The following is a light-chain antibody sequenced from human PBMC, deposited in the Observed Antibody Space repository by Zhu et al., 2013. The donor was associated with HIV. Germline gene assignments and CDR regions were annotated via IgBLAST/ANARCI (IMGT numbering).Light chain of an antibody. CDR3: QQYGTSPLCS. CDR1: QSVSSNY. CDR2: GAS. Sequence: EIVLTQSPGTLSLSPGERATLSCRASQSVSSNYLAWYQKKPGQAPRLLIYGASSRATGIPDRFSGSGSGTDFTLTISRLEPEDFAVYYCQQYGTSPLCSFGQGTTVEI. V-gene: IGKV3-20*01. J-gene: IGKJ2*04.